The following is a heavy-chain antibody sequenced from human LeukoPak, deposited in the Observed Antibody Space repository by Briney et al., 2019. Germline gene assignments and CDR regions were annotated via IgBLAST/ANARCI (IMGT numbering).Heavy chain of an antibody. D-gene: IGHD3-9*01. V-gene: IGHV3-30*04. CDR2: ISYDGSNK. J-gene: IGHJ3*02. CDR3: AKDTTFYDILTGWAKRASQDENAFDI. Sequence: QPGGSLRLSCAASGFTFSSYAMHWVRQAPGKGLEWVAVISYDGSNKYYADSVKGRFTISRDNSKNTLYLQMNSLRAEDTAVYYCAKDTTFYDILTGWAKRASQDENAFDIWGQGTMVTVSS. CDR1: GFTFSSYA.